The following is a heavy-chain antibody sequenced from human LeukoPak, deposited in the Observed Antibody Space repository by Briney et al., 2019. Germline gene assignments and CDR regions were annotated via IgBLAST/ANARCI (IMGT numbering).Heavy chain of an antibody. CDR2: ISSSSRTI. CDR1: GFTFSSYN. J-gene: IGHJ3*02. CDR3: ARNEWLRFSAFDI. V-gene: IGHV3-48*01. D-gene: IGHD5-12*01. Sequence: PGGSLRLSCAASGFTFSSYNMNWVRQAPGKGLEWVSYISSSSRTIYYADSVKGRFTISRDNAKNSLYLQMNSPRAEDTAVYYCARNEWLRFSAFDIWGQGTMVTVSS.